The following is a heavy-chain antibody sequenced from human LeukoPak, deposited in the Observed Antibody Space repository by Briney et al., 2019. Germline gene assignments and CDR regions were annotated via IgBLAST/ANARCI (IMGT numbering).Heavy chain of an antibody. D-gene: IGHD7-27*01. CDR3: ARGDWGSPDYYYMDV. CDR1: GYTFTNYG. V-gene: IGHV1-18*01. Sequence: GASVKVSCKASGYTFTNYGISWVRQAPGQGLEWMGWISTYNGNTNYAQKLQGRVTMTTDTSTSTAYMELRRLRSDDTAVYYCARGDWGSPDYYYMDVWGKGTTVTISS. J-gene: IGHJ6*03. CDR2: ISTYNGNT.